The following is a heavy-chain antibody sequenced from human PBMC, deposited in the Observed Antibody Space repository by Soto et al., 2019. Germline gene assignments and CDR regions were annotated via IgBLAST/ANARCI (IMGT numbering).Heavy chain of an antibody. D-gene: IGHD3-10*01. V-gene: IGHV1-18*01. CDR2: ISAYNGNT. CDR1: GYTFTSYG. J-gene: IGHJ4*02. CDR3: ARTLLLWFGESVGHGYFDY. Sequence: GASVKVSCKASGYTFTSYGISWVRQAPGQGLEWIGWISAYNGNTNYAQKLQGRVTMTTDTSTSTAYMELRSLRSDDTAVYYCARTLLLWFGESVGHGYFDYWGQGTLVTVSS.